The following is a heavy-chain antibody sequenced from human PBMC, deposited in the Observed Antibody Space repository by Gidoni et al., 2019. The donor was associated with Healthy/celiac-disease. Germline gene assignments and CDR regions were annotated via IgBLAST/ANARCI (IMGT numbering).Heavy chain of an antibody. V-gene: IGHV4-34*01. CDR1: GGSFSGYY. D-gene: IGHD3-3*01. CDR3: ARGAITIFGVATYYYYYGMDV. Sequence: QVQLQQWGAGLLKPSETLSLTCAVYGGSFSGYYWLWIRQPPGKGLEWIGEINHSGSTNYNPSLKSRVTISVDTSKNQFSLKLSSVTAADTAVYYCARGAITIFGVATYYYYYGMDVWGQGTTVTVSS. CDR2: INHSGST. J-gene: IGHJ6*02.